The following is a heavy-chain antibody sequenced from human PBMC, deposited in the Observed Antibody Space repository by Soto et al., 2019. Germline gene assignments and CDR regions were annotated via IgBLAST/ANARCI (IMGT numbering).Heavy chain of an antibody. CDR1: GFTFSSYA. CDR3: AKSGDIVVVPAADNWFDP. Sequence: GGSLRLSCAASGFTFSSYAMSWVRKAPGKGLEWVSAISGSGGSTYYADSVKGRFTISRDNSKNTLYLQMNSLRAEDTAVYYCAKSGDIVVVPAADNWFDPWGQGTLVTVSS. CDR2: ISGSGGST. D-gene: IGHD2-2*01. V-gene: IGHV3-23*01. J-gene: IGHJ5*02.